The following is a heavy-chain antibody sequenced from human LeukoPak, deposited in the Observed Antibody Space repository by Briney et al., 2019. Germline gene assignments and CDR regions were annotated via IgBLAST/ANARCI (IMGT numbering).Heavy chain of an antibody. CDR1: GGSISSGDSY. CDR2: IYYSGST. D-gene: IGHD3-22*01. V-gene: IGHV4-61*08. Sequence: SETLSLTCTVSGGSISSGDSYWSWIRQPPGKGLEWIGYIYYSGSTNYNPSLKSRVTISVDTSKNQFSLKLTSLTAADTAVYHCARLVYDSRGYYFDYWGQGTLVIVSS. CDR3: ARLVYDSRGYYFDY. J-gene: IGHJ4*02.